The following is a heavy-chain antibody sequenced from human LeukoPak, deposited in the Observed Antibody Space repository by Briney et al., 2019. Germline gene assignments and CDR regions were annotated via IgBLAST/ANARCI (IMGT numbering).Heavy chain of an antibody. D-gene: IGHD3-10*01. CDR3: ASRITMVRGVIKVSYYYYGMDV. CDR2: ISRSRSYI. V-gene: IGHV3-21*01. J-gene: IGHJ6*04. Sequence: PGGSLRLSCAASGFSFSSYSMNWVRQAPGKGLEWVSSISRSRSYIYCADSVKGRFTISRDNAKNSLYLQMNSLRAEDTAVYYCASRITMVRGVIKVSYYYYGMDVWGKGTTVTVSS. CDR1: GFSFSSYS.